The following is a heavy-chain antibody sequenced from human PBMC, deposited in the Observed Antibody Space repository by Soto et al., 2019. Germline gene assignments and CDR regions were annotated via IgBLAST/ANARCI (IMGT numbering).Heavy chain of an antibody. D-gene: IGHD5-18*01. CDR3: ARGLWGYKGQYYFDY. V-gene: IGHV1-8*01. CDR2: MNPNSGNT. J-gene: IGHJ4*02. CDR1: GYTFTSYD. Sequence: ASVKVSCKASGYTFTSYDINWVRQATGQGLEWMGWMNPNSGNTGYAQKFQGRVTVTRNTSISTAYMELSSLRSEDTAVYYCARGLWGYKGQYYFDYWGQGTLVTVSS.